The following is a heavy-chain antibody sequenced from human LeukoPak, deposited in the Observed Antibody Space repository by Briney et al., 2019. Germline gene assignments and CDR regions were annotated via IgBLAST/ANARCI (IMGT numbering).Heavy chain of an antibody. V-gene: IGHV3-21*01. CDR2: ICSSSSYI. Sequence: GGSLRLSCAASGFTFSSYSMNWVRQAPGKGLEWVSSICSSSSYIYYADSVKGRFTISRDNAKNSLYLQMNSLRAEDTAVYYCARDYGKDAPMDVWGQGTTVTVSS. CDR3: ARDYGKDAPMDV. CDR1: GFTFSSYS. D-gene: IGHD3-16*01. J-gene: IGHJ6*02.